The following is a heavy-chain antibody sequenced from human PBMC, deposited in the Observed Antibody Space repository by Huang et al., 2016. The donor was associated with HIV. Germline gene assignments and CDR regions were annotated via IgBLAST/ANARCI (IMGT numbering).Heavy chain of an antibody. CDR1: GASVRSDTYY. D-gene: IGHD3-3*01. CDR3: AKGNGVVKLDH. J-gene: IGHJ4*02. CDR2: IYYYGNT. Sequence: QVQLQESGPGLVRPSETLSLTCTVSGASVRSDTYYGSWIRQPPGKEREWIGDIYYYGNTNYNPSLKSRVTISRDTSKNQFSLRLSSVTTADTAIYYCAKGNGVVKLDHWGQGTLVTVSS. V-gene: IGHV4-61*01.